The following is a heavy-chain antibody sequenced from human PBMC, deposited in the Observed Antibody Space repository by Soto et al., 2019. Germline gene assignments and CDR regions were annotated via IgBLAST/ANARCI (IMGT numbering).Heavy chain of an antibody. D-gene: IGHD2-15*01. Sequence: SVKVSFKASGGTFSSYAISWVRQAPGQGLEWMGGIIPIFGTANYAQKFQGRVTITADESTSTAYMELSSLRSEDTAVYYCARPRGGQYWSGGSCYSSSAFDIWGQGTMVSVAS. CDR3: ARPRGGQYWSGGSCYSSSAFDI. J-gene: IGHJ3*02. CDR1: GGTFSSYA. CDR2: IIPIFGTA. V-gene: IGHV1-69*13.